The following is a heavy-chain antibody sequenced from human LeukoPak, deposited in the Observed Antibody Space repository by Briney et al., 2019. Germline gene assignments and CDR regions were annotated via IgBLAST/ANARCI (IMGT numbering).Heavy chain of an antibody. V-gene: IGHV4-34*01. Sequence: PSETLSLTCAVYGGSFSGYYWNWTRQPPGKGLEWIGEINHSGSTNYNPSLKSRITISEDTSKNQVSLKLSSVTAADTAVYYCARDEGGGGYWGQGTLVTVSS. CDR3: ARDEGGGGY. J-gene: IGHJ4*02. D-gene: IGHD3-10*01. CDR1: GGSFSGYY. CDR2: INHSGST.